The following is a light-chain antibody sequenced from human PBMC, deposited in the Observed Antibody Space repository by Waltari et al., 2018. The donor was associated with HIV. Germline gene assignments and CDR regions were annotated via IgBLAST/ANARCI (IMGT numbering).Light chain of an antibody. CDR1: ALPNQY. CDR2: KDT. J-gene: IGLJ3*02. V-gene: IGLV3-25*03. CDR3: ESADNSGTYWV. Sequence: SYELTQPPSVSVSPGQTAKITCSGDALPNQYAHWYQQKPGQAPRLVIYKDTQRPSGNPERFSGSHSGTTVTLTISGVQAEDEADYYCESADNSGTYWVFGGGTKLSVL.